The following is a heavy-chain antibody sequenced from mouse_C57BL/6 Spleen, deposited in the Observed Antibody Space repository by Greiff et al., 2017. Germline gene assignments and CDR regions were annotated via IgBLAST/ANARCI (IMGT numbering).Heavy chain of an antibody. V-gene: IGHV1-52*01. CDR1: GYTFTSYW. D-gene: IGHD2-3*01. CDR3: ARRDDGYYDYYAMDY. J-gene: IGHJ4*01. Sequence: QVQLQQSGAELVRPGSSVKLSCKASGYTFTSYWMHWVKQRPIQGLEWIGNIDPSDSETHYNQKFKDKATLTVDKSSSTAYMQLSSLTSEDSAVYYCARRDDGYYDYYAMDYGGQGTSVTVSS. CDR2: IDPSDSET.